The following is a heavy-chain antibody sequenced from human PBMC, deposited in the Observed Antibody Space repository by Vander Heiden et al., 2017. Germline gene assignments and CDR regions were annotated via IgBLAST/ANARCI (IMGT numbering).Heavy chain of an antibody. CDR1: GGSISSYY. V-gene: IGHV4-59*08. D-gene: IGHD3-10*01. CDR3: AAGEGVMDV. CDR2: IYYSGST. J-gene: IGHJ6*02. Sequence: QVQLQESGPGLVKPSETLSLTCTVSGGSISSYYWRWIRQPPGKGLEWIGYIYYSGSTNYNPPLKSRVTISVDTSKNQFSLKRSSVTAADTAVYYCAAGEGVMDVWGQGTTVTVSS.